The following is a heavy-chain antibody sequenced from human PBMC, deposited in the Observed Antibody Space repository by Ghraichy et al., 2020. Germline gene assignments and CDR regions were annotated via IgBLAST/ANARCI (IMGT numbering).Heavy chain of an antibody. CDR2: ISWNARST. Sequence: GGSLRLSCAASGFAFDGYVMHWVRQAPGKGLEWVSLISWNARSTYYADSVKGRFTISRDISKNILYLQMNSLGSDDTALYYCAKGFCDSGVCNYGLDVWGQGTTVTVSS. V-gene: IGHV3-43*01. CDR3: AKGFCDSGVCNYGLDV. D-gene: IGHD2-21*02. J-gene: IGHJ6*02. CDR1: GFAFDGYV.